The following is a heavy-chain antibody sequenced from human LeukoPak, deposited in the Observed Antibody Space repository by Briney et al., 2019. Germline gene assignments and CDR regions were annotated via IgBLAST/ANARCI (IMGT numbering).Heavy chain of an antibody. CDR1: GFTFDDFG. CDR3: ARETNG. V-gene: IGHV3-43D*04. J-gene: IGHJ4*02. CDR2: ISWDGDTT. Sequence: PGGSLRLSCAASGFTFDDFGMHWVRQPPGKGLEWVALISWDGDTTYYADSVKGRFTISRDNAKNSLYLQMNSLRAEDTAVYYCARETNGWGQGTLVTVSS. D-gene: IGHD2-8*01.